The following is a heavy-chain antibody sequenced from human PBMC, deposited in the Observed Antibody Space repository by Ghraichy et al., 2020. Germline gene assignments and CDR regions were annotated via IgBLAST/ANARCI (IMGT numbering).Heavy chain of an antibody. CDR1: GFTFSSNA. CDR3: ATKGLSRYAPTYYGLDV. J-gene: IGHJ6*02. CDR2: ISGSGGTT. V-gene: IGHV3-23*01. D-gene: IGHD3-22*01. Sequence: GGSLRLSCAASGFTFSSNAMSWVRQAPGKGPEWVSAISGSGGTTYYADSVKGRFTISRDNSKNTLFLQMNSLIAEDTAVYYCATKGLSRYAPTYYGLDVWGQGTTVTVSS.